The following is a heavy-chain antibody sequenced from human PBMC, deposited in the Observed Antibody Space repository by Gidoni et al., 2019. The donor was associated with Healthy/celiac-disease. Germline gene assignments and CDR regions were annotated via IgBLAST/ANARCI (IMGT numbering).Heavy chain of an antibody. J-gene: IGHJ3*02. CDR1: GGSISSSNYY. CDR3: ASRTTVTTRGLGAFDI. V-gene: IGHV4-39*01. Sequence: QLQLQESGPGLVKPSETLSLTCTVSGGSISSSNYYWGWIRQHPGKGLEWIGSIYYSGSTYYNPSLKSRVTISVDTSKNQFSLKLSSVTAADTAVYYCASRTTVTTRGLGAFDIWGQGTMVTVSS. CDR2: IYYSGST. D-gene: IGHD4-17*01.